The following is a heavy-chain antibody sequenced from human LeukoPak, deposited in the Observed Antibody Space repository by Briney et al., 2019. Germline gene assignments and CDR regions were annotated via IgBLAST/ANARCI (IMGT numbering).Heavy chain of an antibody. J-gene: IGHJ4*02. Sequence: PSEPLSLTCTVSGYSISNGYYWGWIRPPPGKGLEWVGSISHRGSTYYNPSLRSRITISLDRSKQKFSLKLTSVTAADTAVYFCARGAEYYAIWRGYAGYSDYWGQGISVTVSS. CDR1: GYSISNGYY. CDR2: ISHRGST. V-gene: IGHV4-38-2*02. CDR3: ARGAEYYAIWRGYAGYSDY. D-gene: IGHD3-3*01.